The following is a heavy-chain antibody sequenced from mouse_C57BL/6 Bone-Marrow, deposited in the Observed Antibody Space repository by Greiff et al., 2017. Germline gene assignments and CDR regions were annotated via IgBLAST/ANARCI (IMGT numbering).Heavy chain of an antibody. Sequence: VQLKESGGGLVQPGGSLKLSCAASGFTFSDYYMYWVRQTPEKRLEWVAYISNGGGSTYYPDTVKGRFTISRDNAKNTLYLQMSRLKSEDTAMYYCARHYYGSSFDYWGQGTTLTVSS. V-gene: IGHV5-12*01. J-gene: IGHJ2*01. CDR1: GFTFSDYY. D-gene: IGHD1-1*01. CDR2: ISNGGGST. CDR3: ARHYYGSSFDY.